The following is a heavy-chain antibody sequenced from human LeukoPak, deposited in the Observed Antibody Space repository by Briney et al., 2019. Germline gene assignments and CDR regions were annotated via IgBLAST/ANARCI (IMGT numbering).Heavy chain of an antibody. CDR3: AGRAVAYYYDSSGYAPTDY. D-gene: IGHD3-22*01. V-gene: IGHV1-69*05. J-gene: IGHJ4*02. Sequence: SVKVSCMASGGTFISYAISWVRQAPGQGLEWMGGIIPIFGTANYAQKFQGRVTITTDESTSPAYMELSSLRSEDTAVYYCAGRAVAYYYDSSGYAPTDYWGQGTLVTVSS. CDR1: GGTFISYA. CDR2: IIPIFGTA.